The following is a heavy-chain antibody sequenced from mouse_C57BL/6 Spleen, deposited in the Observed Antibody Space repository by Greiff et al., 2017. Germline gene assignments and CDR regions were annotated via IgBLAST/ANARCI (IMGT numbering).Heavy chain of an antibody. D-gene: IGHD3-2*02. CDR1: GYTFNSYW. Sequence: VQLQQPGTELVKPGASVKLSCKASGYTFNSYWLHWVKQRPGQGLEWIGNINPSHGGTNYTEKFKGKATMTVDKASSTAYMQLSSLTAEDSAVYYCARGRSGYVDYWGQGTTLTVSS. V-gene: IGHV1-53*01. CDR3: ARGRSGYVDY. J-gene: IGHJ2*01. CDR2: INPSHGGT.